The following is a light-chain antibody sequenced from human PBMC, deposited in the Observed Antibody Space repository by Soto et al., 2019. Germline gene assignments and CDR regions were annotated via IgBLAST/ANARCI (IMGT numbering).Light chain of an antibody. CDR3: LRNNSYPVT. J-gene: IGKJ1*01. CDR1: QGIRHD. Sequence: DIQMTQSPSSLSASVGDRVTITCRASQGIRHDLAWYQQKPGKAPKRLIYTASSLQSGVPTRFRGSGSETEFTLTISSLQPEDFATYYCLRNNSYPVTFGQGSKVDIK. CDR2: TAS. V-gene: IGKV1-17*01.